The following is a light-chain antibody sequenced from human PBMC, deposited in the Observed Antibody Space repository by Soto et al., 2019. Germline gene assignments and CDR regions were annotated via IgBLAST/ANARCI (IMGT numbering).Light chain of an antibody. Sequence: TQYQGTLSLSPGERATLSCRASQSVSSYLAWYQQKPGQAPRLLIYDASNRATGIPARFSGGGSGTDFTLTISSLQPEDFTVYYCQQRSNWPITFGQGTRLEI. V-gene: IGKV3-11*01. CDR3: QQRSNWPIT. CDR2: DAS. J-gene: IGKJ5*01. CDR1: QSVSSY.